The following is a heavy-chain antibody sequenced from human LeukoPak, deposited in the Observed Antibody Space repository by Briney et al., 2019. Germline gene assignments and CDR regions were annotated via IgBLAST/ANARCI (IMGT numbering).Heavy chain of an antibody. V-gene: IGHV1-69*04. CDR3: ARARLLWFGELPHDAFDI. D-gene: IGHD3-10*01. CDR2: IIPILGIA. J-gene: IGHJ3*02. CDR1: GGTFSSYA. Sequence: GASVKVPCKASGGTFSSYAISWVRQAPGQGLEWMGRIIPILGIANYAQKFQGRVTITADKSTSTAYMELSSLRSEDTAVYYCARARLLWFGELPHDAFDIWGQGTMVTVSS.